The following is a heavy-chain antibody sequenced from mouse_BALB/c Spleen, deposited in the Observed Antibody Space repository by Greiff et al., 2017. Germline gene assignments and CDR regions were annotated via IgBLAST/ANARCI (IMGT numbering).Heavy chain of an antibody. CDR3: AKYYGSSYGAMDY. J-gene: IGHJ4*01. D-gene: IGHD1-1*01. Sequence: VQGVESGPGLVAPSQSLSITCTVSGFSLTSYGVHWVRQPPGKGLEWLGVIWAGGSTNYNSALMSRLSISKDNSKSQVFLKMNSLQTDDTAMYYCAKYYGSSYGAMDYWGQGTSVTVSS. V-gene: IGHV2-9*02. CDR1: GFSLTSYG. CDR2: IWAGGST.